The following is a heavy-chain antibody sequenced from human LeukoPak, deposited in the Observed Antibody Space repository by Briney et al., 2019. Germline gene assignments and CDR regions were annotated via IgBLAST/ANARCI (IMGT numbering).Heavy chain of an antibody. Sequence: GRSLRLSCAASGFTFSSYGMHWVRQAPGKGLEWVAVIWYDGSNKYYEDSVKGRFTISRDNSKNTLYLQMNSLRAEDTAVYYCARDSSSWLSYYFDYWGQGTLVTVSS. V-gene: IGHV3-33*01. CDR2: IWYDGSNK. CDR3: ARDSSSWLSYYFDY. D-gene: IGHD6-13*01. J-gene: IGHJ4*02. CDR1: GFTFSSYG.